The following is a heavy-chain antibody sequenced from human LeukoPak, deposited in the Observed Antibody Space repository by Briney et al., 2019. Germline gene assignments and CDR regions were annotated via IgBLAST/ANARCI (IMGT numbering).Heavy chain of an antibody. Sequence: SETLSLTCTVSGGSISSCSYYWGWIRQPPGKGLEWVGSNYYSGSTYYNPSLKSQVTISVDTSKNRSPLKLSSLTAADTAVYYCARPTGGDIVVVPAAIPHDAFDIWGQGTMLTVSS. CDR1: GGSISSCSYY. CDR2: NYYSGST. D-gene: IGHD2-2*01. CDR3: ARPTGGDIVVVPAAIPHDAFDI. J-gene: IGHJ3*02. V-gene: IGHV4-39*01.